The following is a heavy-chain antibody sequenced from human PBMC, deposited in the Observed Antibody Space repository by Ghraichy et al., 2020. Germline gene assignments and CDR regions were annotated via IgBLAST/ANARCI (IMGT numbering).Heavy chain of an antibody. D-gene: IGHD2-2*01. V-gene: IGHV3-7*01. J-gene: IGHJ6*02. CDR2: IKGDGSEK. CDR1: EVTSSSYW. Sequence: GGSLRLSCAASEVTSSSYWMSWVRQAPGKGLEWVGNIKGDGSEKYYVDSVKGRFTISRDNAINSLYLQMNSLRVEDTAVYYCARNGAGVAPAAAPYYYYGMDVWGPGTTVTVSS. CDR3: ARNGAGVAPAAAPYYYYGMDV.